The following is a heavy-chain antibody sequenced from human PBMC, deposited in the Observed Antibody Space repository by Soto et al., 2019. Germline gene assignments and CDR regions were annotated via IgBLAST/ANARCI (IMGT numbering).Heavy chain of an antibody. D-gene: IGHD5-18*01. V-gene: IGHV3-33*01. CDR3: ARGLWSFDY. J-gene: IGHJ4*02. CDR2: IWLDGSNK. CDR1: GFTFSSYG. Sequence: QVQLVESGGGVVQPGRSLRLSCAASGFTFSSYGMHWVRQAPGKGLEWVAVIWLDGSNKYYTDSVKGRFTISRDNSKNTLYLQMNSLRAEDTAVYYCARGLWSFDYWGQGNLVTVSS.